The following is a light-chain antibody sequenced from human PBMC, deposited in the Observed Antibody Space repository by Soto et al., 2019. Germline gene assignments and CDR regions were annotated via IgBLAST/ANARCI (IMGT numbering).Light chain of an antibody. CDR3: QQYENLPT. V-gene: IGKV1-33*01. CDR1: QGVNSW. Sequence: DIQMTQSPSSVSASVGDRVTITCRASQGVNSWLAWYQQKPGKAPKLLIYGASNLEAGVPSRFRGSGSGTDFTFTISRLQPEDIATYYCQQYENLPTFGQGTRLEIK. CDR2: GAS. J-gene: IGKJ5*01.